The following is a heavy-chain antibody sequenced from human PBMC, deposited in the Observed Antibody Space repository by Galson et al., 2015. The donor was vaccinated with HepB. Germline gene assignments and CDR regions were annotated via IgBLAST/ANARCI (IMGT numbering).Heavy chain of an antibody. Sequence: SLRLSCAASGFTFSSYAMSWVRQAPGKGLEWVSAISGSGGSTCYADSMKGRFTISRDNSKNTLYLQMDSLKSEDTAVYYCTTTKNYMDVWGEGTTVTASS. CDR1: GFTFSSYA. CDR3: TTTKNYMDV. J-gene: IGHJ6*03. CDR2: ISGSGGST. D-gene: IGHD1-14*01. V-gene: IGHV3-23*01.